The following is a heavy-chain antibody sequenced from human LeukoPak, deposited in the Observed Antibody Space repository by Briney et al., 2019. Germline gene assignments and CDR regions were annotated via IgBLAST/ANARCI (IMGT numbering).Heavy chain of an antibody. CDR3: AKDLSSSWYRGFDH. V-gene: IGHV3-23*01. CDR1: GITFSSYG. Sequence: GGSLRLSCAASGITFSSYGMSWVRQAPGKGLEWVSTVDGSGVSTYYAESVKGRFTISRDNFKNTLYLQMSSLRAEDTAVYFCAKDLSSSWYRGFDHWGQGTLVTVSS. CDR2: VDGSGVST. J-gene: IGHJ4*02. D-gene: IGHD6-13*01.